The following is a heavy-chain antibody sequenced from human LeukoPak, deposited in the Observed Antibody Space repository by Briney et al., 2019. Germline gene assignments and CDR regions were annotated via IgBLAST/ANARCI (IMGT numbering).Heavy chain of an antibody. CDR1: GFTFTNFA. CDR2: ITGDGAT. Sequence: GGSLRLSCAVSGFTFTNFAMMWVRQAPGKGLQWVSSITGDGATYYADSVRGRFMLSRDTSKNTLYLQMNSLTTEDTALYYCAKGAAAGLVDWFDPWGQGTLVTVSS. D-gene: IGHD6-25*01. CDR3: AKGAAAGLVDWFDP. J-gene: IGHJ5*02. V-gene: IGHV3-23*01.